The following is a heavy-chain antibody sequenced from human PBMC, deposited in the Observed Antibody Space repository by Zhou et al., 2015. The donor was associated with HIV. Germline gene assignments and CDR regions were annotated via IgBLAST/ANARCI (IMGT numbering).Heavy chain of an antibody. J-gene: IGHJ6*02. CDR1: GGTFSSYA. V-gene: IGHV1-69*01. Sequence: QVQLVQSGAEVKKPGSSVKVSCKASGGTFSSYAISWVRQAPGQGLEWMGGIIPIFGTANYAQKFQGRVTITADESTSTAYMELSSLRSEDTAVYYCAMHYYDSSGLPWDYYYYGMDVWGQGTTVTVSS. CDR3: AMHYYDSSGLPWDYYYYGMDV. D-gene: IGHD3-22*01. CDR2: IIPIFGTA.